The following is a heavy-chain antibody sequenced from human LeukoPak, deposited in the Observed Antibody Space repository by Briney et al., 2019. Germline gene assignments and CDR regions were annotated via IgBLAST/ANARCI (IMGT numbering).Heavy chain of an antibody. D-gene: IGHD2-15*01. CDR1: GGSFSSEA. J-gene: IGHJ4*02. V-gene: IGHV1-69*05. Sequence: VASVKVSCKAFGGSFSSEAISWVRQAPGQGLEWMGGIIPIFGTANYAQKFQGRVTITTDESTSTAYMEVSSLRSEDTAVYYCGRKAGDRGGGSCYSIDYWGQGTLVTVSS. CDR2: IIPIFGTA. CDR3: GRKAGDRGGGSCYSIDY.